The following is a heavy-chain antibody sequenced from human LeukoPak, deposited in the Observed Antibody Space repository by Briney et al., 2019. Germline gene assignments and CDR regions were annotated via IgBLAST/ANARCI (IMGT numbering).Heavy chain of an antibody. J-gene: IGHJ5*02. CDR1: GGSISGYS. D-gene: IGHD3-10*01. CDR2: VYTSGNT. V-gene: IGHV4-4*07. CDR3: ARDNPAGP. Sequence: SETLSLTCTVSGGSISGYSWSWIRQSVGKGLEWIGRVYTSGNTNYNPSFKSRVTMSIDTSKKQFSLKLRSVTAADTAVYYCARDNPAGPWGQGTLVTVSS.